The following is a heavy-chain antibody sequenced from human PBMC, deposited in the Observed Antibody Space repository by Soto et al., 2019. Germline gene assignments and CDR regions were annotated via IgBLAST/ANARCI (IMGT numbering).Heavy chain of an antibody. CDR1: GYTFTSYG. V-gene: IGHV1-18*01. J-gene: IGHJ6*02. Sequence: QVQLVQSGAEVKKPGASVKVSCKASGYTFTSYGISWVRQAPGQGLEWMGWISAYNGNTNYAQKLQGRVTMTTDTSTRTAYMELSSLRSDDTAVYYWATNGDIVVVGGYYKGGMDVWGQGTTVTVSS. CDR2: ISAYNGNT. CDR3: ATNGDIVVVGGYYKGGMDV. D-gene: IGHD2-15*01.